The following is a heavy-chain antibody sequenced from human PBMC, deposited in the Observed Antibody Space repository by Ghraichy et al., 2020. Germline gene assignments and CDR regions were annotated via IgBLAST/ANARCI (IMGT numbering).Heavy chain of an antibody. CDR1: GGSISSGGYY. J-gene: IGHJ3*02. Sequence: SLNISCTVSGGSISSGGYYWSWIRQHPGKGLEWIGYIYYSGSTYYNPSLKSRVTISVDTSKNQFSLKLSSVTAADTAVYYCARVRRDAFDIWGQGTMVTVSS. CDR2: IYYSGST. CDR3: ARVRRDAFDI. V-gene: IGHV4-31*03.